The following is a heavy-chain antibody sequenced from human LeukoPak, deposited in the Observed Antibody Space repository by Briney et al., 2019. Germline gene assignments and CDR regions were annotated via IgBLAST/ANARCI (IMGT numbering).Heavy chain of an antibody. V-gene: IGHV3-11*04. Sequence: GRSLRLSCAASGFTFSDYYMNWIRQAPGKGLEWVSYISSSGSMTYYADSVKGRFTISRDNAKNSLYLQMNNLRAGDTAVYYCARDRRITIFGVSPPDAFDIWGQGTMVTVSS. CDR3: ARDRRITIFGVSPPDAFDI. CDR2: ISSSGSMT. D-gene: IGHD3-3*01. J-gene: IGHJ3*02. CDR1: GFTFSDYY.